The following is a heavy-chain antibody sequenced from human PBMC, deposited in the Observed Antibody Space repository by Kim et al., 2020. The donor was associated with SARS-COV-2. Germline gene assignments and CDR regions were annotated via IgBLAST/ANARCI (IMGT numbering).Heavy chain of an antibody. J-gene: IGHJ5*02. Sequence: GGSLRLSCVASGFTSTSYSMNWVRQAPDKGLEWVSSISSNGDYMYYGDSVKGRFTISRDNAKNSLYLQMNSLRADDTAVYYCARGPSSRRHSGGWFDPWGQGTLVTVSS. CDR1: GFTSTSYS. V-gene: IGHV3-21*04. CDR3: ARGPSSRRHSGGWFDP. D-gene: IGHD6-25*01. CDR2: ISSNGDYM.